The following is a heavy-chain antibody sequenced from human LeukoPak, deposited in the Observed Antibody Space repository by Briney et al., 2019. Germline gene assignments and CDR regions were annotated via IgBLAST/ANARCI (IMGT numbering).Heavy chain of an antibody. CDR2: ISGSGGST. CDR3: AVPPATSEGYCSGGSCSRFDP. J-gene: IGHJ5*02. CDR1: GFTFSSYA. D-gene: IGHD2-15*01. Sequence: GGSLRLSCAASGFTFSSYAMSWVRQAPGKGLEWVSAISGSGGSTYYADSVKGRFTISRDNSKNTLYLQMNSLRAEDTAVYYCAVPPATSEGYCSGGSCSRFDPWSQGTLVTVSS. V-gene: IGHV3-23*01.